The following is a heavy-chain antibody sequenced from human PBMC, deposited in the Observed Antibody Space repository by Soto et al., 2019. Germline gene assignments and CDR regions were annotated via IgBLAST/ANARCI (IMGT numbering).Heavy chain of an antibody. Sequence: GGSLRLSCAASGFTLSGYAMDWVHQAPGKGLEYVSGISSNGVGTYYANSVQGRFTISRDNSKNMVYLQMGSLRPEDMAVYYCARRARPDFYYMDVWGKGTTVTVSS. V-gene: IGHV3-64*01. CDR2: ISSNGVGT. CDR3: ARRARPDFYYMDV. D-gene: IGHD6-6*01. J-gene: IGHJ6*03. CDR1: GFTLSGYA.